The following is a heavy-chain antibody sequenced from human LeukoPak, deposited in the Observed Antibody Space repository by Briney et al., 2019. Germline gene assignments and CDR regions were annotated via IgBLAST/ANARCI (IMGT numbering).Heavy chain of an antibody. J-gene: IGHJ4*02. V-gene: IGHV3-30*18. CDR1: GFTFSSYG. CDR2: ISYDGSNK. Sequence: GGSLRLSCAASGFTFSSYGMHWVRQAPGKGLEWVAVISYDGSNKYYADSVKGRFTISRDNSKNTLYLQMNSLRAEDTAVYYCAKDAHMVRGVIWGYFDYWGQGTLVIVSS. D-gene: IGHD3-10*01. CDR3: AKDAHMVRGVIWGYFDY.